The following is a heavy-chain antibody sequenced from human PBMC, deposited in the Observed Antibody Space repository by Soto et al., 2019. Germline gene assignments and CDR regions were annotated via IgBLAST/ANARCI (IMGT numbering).Heavy chain of an antibody. Sequence: GGTLRLSCAASGFHFSRHGVHWVRQAPGRRLEWVAVIWSDGSKEYYADSVKGRFTISRDNSKNTVSLQMNSLRSEDTAVYYCARNQVWPGNCLHVWDTGPMGTVSS. CDR3: ARNQVWPGNCLHV. J-gene: IGHJ6*04. CDR2: IWSDGSKE. D-gene: IGHD1-20*01. CDR1: GFHFSRHG. V-gene: IGHV3-33*01.